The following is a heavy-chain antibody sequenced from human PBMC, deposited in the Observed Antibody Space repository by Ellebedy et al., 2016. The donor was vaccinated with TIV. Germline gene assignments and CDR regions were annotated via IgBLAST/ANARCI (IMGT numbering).Heavy chain of an antibody. V-gene: IGHV3-23*01. Sequence: GGSLRLSXAASGFTFSRYAMSWVRQAPGKGLEWVSGISGSGGSTYYTDSVKGRFSMSRDNSKNTLYLQMNSLRAEDTAVYYCAKTIAARPSYYFDYWGQGTLVTVSS. CDR1: GFTFSRYA. D-gene: IGHD6-6*01. CDR2: ISGSGGST. J-gene: IGHJ4*02. CDR3: AKTIAARPSYYFDY.